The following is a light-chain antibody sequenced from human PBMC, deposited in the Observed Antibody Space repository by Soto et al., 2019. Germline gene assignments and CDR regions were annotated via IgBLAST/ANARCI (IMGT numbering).Light chain of an antibody. CDR3: SSYTSSTTLV. V-gene: IGLV2-14*01. CDR2: DVS. CDR1: SSDVGGYNF. Sequence: QSVLTQPASVSGSPGQSITISCTGTSSDVGGYNFVSWYQQQPGKAPKLMIYDVSNRPSGVSNRISVSKSGNTASLTISGLQAEDEADYYCSSYTSSTTLVFGGGTKLTVL. J-gene: IGLJ3*02.